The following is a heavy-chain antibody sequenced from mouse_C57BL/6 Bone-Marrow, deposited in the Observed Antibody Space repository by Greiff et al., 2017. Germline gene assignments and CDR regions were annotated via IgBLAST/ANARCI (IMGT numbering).Heavy chain of an antibody. Sequence: VQLQQSGPELVKPGASVKISCKASGYAFSSSWMNWVKQRPGKGLEWIGRIYPGDGDTNYNGKFKGKATLTADKSSSTAYMQLSSLTSEDSAVYFCARWIYYDYDGGFAYWGQGTLVTVSA. CDR1: GYAFSSSW. CDR3: ARWIYYDYDGGFAY. J-gene: IGHJ3*01. D-gene: IGHD2-4*01. CDR2: IYPGDGDT. V-gene: IGHV1-82*01.